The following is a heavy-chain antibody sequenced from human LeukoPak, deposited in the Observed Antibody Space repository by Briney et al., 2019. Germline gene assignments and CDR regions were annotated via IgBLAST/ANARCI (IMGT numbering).Heavy chain of an antibody. V-gene: IGHV3-66*01. J-gene: IGHJ4*02. CDR2: IYSGGST. CDR1: GFTVSSNY. Sequence: GGSLRLSCAASGFTVSSNYMSWVRQAPGKGLEWVSVIYSGGSTYYADSVKGRFTIPRDNSKNTLYLQMNSLRAEDTAAYYCARDLGYSEAGLNCWGQGTLVTVSS. D-gene: IGHD6-19*01. CDR3: ARDLGYSEAGLNC.